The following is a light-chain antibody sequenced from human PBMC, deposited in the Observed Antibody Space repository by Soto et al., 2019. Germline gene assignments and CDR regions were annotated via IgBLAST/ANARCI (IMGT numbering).Light chain of an antibody. CDR1: TSDVGSYDL. CDR2: GGF. J-gene: IGLJ1*01. V-gene: IGLV2-23*01. CDR3: CSYAGGSSYV. Sequence: QSALAQPASVSGSPGQSITISCTGTTSDVGSYDLVSWYQQHPGEAPKLLIYGGFKRPSGVSNRFSGSKSGNTASLTISGLQAEDEADYYCCSYAGGSSYVVGTGTKV.